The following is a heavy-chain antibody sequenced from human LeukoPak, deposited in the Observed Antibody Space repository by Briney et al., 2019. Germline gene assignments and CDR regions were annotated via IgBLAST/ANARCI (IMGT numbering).Heavy chain of an antibody. CDR2: IYPGDSAT. Sequence: GESLKISCKGFGYSFTNYGIAWVRQMPGKGLEWIGIIYPGDSATRYSPSFQGQVTISADKSISTAYLQWSSLKASDTAMYYCARWYYIDWYGNDYWGQGTLVTVSS. CDR1: GYSFTNYG. V-gene: IGHV5-51*01. J-gene: IGHJ4*02. D-gene: IGHD3-9*01. CDR3: ARWYYIDWYGNDY.